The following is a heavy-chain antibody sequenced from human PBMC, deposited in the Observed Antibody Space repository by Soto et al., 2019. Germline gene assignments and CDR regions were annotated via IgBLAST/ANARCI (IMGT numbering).Heavy chain of an antibody. CDR1: GFTVSSNY. CDR2: IYSGGST. D-gene: IGHD3-22*01. J-gene: IGHJ6*02. Sequence: EVQLVESGGGLVQPGGSLRLSCAASGFTVSSNYMSWVRQAPGKGLEWVSVIYSGGSTYYADSVKGRFTISRDNSKNTLYLKMNSLRAEDTAVYYCARDAIENYYYYYGMDVWGQGTTVTVSS. CDR3: ARDAIENYYYYYGMDV. V-gene: IGHV3-66*01.